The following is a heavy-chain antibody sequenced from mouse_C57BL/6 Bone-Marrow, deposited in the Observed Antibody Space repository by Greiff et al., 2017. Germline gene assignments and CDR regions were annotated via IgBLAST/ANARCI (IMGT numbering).Heavy chain of an antibody. J-gene: IGHJ4*01. V-gene: IGHV1-81*01. CDR2: IYPRSGNT. D-gene: IGHD1-1*01. CDR1: GYTFTSYG. CDR3: ARAGYWQLLRNIKDYDAMDY. Sequence: QVQLQQSGAELARPGASVKLSCKASGYTFTSYGISWVKQRTGQGLEWIGEIYPRSGNTYYNEKFKGKATLTADKSSSTAYMQLRSLTSEDSAVYICARAGYWQLLRNIKDYDAMDYWGQGTSVTVSA.